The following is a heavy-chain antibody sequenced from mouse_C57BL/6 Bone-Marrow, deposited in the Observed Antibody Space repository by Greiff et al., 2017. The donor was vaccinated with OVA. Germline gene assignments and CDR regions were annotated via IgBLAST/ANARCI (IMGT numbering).Heavy chain of an antibody. V-gene: IGHV3-8*01. CDR2: ISYSGST. Sequence: EVHLVESGPGLAKPSQSLSLTCSVTGYSITSDYWNWIRKFPGNKLEYMGYISYSGSTYYNPSPKSRISITRDTSNNQYYLQLNSVTTEDTATYYCARGLLRSEWFAYWGQGTLVTVSA. CDR3: ARGLLRSEWFAY. D-gene: IGHD2-3*01. J-gene: IGHJ3*01. CDR1: GYSITSDY.